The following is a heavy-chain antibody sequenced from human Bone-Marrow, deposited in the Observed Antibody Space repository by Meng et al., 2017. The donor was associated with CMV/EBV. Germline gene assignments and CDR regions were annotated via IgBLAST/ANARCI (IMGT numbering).Heavy chain of an antibody. D-gene: IGHD2-2*01. J-gene: IGHJ4*02. CDR2: ISGSGGST. CDR1: GFTFSSYA. CDR3: ALNGDEEEEVVPVVAD. V-gene: IGHV3-23*01. Sequence: GESLKISCAASGFTFSSYAMSWVRQAPGKGLEWVSAISGSGGSTYYADSVKGRFTISRDNSKNTLYLQMNSLRAEDTAVYYCALNGDEEEEVVPVVADWGQGTRVTGYS.